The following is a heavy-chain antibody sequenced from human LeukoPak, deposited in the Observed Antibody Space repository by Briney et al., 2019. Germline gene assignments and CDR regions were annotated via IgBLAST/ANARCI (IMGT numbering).Heavy chain of an antibody. J-gene: IGHJ4*02. Sequence: GESLRLSCAASGFTFSSYAMSWVRQAPGKGLEWVSAISGSGGSTYYADSVKGRFTISRDNSKNTLYLQMNSLRAEDTAVYYCAKGATKYSYGGTNYWGQGTLVTVSS. D-gene: IGHD5-18*01. CDR2: ISGSGGST. CDR3: AKGATKYSYGGTNY. CDR1: GFTFSSYA. V-gene: IGHV3-23*01.